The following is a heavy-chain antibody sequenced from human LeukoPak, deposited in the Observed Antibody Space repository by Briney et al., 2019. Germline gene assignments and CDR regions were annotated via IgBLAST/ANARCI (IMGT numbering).Heavy chain of an antibody. CDR2: IYHSGGT. Sequence: PSETLSLTCTVSGGSISTYYWNWIRQPPGKGLEWIGYIYHSGGTNYNPSLQSRVTISVDTSKNQFSLNLNSVTAADTAVYYCARGGAARPHFQNWGQGTLVTVSS. D-gene: IGHD6-6*01. CDR3: ARGGAARPHFQN. V-gene: IGHV4-59*01. J-gene: IGHJ1*01. CDR1: GGSISTYY.